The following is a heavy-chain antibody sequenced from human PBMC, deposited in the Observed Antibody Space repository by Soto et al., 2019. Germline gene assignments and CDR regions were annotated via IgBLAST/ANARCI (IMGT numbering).Heavy chain of an antibody. CDR1: GGSISSYY. Sequence: SETLSLTCTVSGGSISSYYWSWIRQPPGKGLEWIGYIYYSGSTNYDPSLKSRVTISVDTSKNQFSLKLSSVTAADTAVYYCARRYGDYYCYYMDVWGKGTTVTVSS. CDR3: ARRYGDYYCYYMDV. V-gene: IGHV4-59*08. CDR2: IYYSGST. J-gene: IGHJ6*03. D-gene: IGHD4-17*01.